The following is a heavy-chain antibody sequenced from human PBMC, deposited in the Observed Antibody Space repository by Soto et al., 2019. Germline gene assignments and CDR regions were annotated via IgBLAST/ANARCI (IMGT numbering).Heavy chain of an antibody. Sequence: SVKVSCKASGRTFSSYAISWVRQAPGQGLEWMGGIIPIFGTANYAQKFQGRVTITADESTSTAYMELSSLRSEDTAVYYCARAVSPIFGVVIINDYYYYGMDVWGQGTTVTVSS. J-gene: IGHJ6*02. V-gene: IGHV1-69*13. CDR3: ARAVSPIFGVVIINDYYYYGMDV. CDR2: IIPIFGTA. D-gene: IGHD3-3*01. CDR1: GRTFSSYA.